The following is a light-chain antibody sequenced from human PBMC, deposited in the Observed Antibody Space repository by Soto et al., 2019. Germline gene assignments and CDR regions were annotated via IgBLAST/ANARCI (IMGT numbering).Light chain of an antibody. CDR3: QRDGDCPLT. J-gene: IGKJ4*01. V-gene: IGKV3-15*01. CDR2: ATS. Sequence: EIVVTQSPATLSVSPGERATLSCRASQSVGNNFAWYQQKPGQAPRLLIFATSTRATGVPARFSGSGSGTEFTLSISRLRSEDFGVCYCQRDGDCPLTFVGGARVEVE. CDR1: QSVGNN.